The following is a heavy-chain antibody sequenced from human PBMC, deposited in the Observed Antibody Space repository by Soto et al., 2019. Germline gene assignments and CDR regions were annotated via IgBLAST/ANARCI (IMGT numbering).Heavy chain of an antibody. Sequence: SETLSLTCTVSGGSVSSGSYYWSWIRQPPGKGLEWIGYMYYSGSTNYNPSLKSRVTISLDTSKNQFSLKLSSVTAADTAVYFCARTRDFWSGNDVFDIWGQGTMVTV. D-gene: IGHD3-3*01. CDR2: MYYSGST. CDR1: GGSVSSGSYY. V-gene: IGHV4-61*01. CDR3: ARTRDFWSGNDVFDI. J-gene: IGHJ3*02.